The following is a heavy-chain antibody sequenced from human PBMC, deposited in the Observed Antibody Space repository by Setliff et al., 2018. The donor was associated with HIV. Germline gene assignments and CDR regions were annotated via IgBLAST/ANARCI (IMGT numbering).Heavy chain of an antibody. Sequence: SETLSLICTVSGGSISGYYWSWIRQPPGKGLEWIAYIYYSGSTNYNPSLKSRVTISVDTSKNQFSLKLTSVTAADTAVYYCARGGREYGVNYYYYYMDVWGKGTTVTVSS. CDR3: ARGGREYGVNYYYYYMDV. J-gene: IGHJ6*03. V-gene: IGHV4-59*08. CDR2: IYYSGST. CDR1: GGSISGYY. D-gene: IGHD3-10*01.